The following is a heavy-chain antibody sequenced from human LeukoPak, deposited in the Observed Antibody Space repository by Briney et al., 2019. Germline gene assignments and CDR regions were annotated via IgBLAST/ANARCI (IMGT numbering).Heavy chain of an antibody. CDR3: ARTYGSSGLGYFDL. D-gene: IGHD6-13*01. CDR2: IYYSGST. J-gene: IGHJ2*01. CDR1: GGSMSNYY. V-gene: IGHV4-59*01. Sequence: PSETLSLTCTVSGGSMSNYYWSWIRQPAGKGLEWIGYIYYSGSTNYSPSLKSRLTISVDTSKNQFSLKLSSVTAADTAVYYCARTYGSSGLGYFDLWGRGTLVTVSS.